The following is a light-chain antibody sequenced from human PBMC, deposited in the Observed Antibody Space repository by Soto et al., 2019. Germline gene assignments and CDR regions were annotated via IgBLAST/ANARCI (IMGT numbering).Light chain of an antibody. CDR3: QQYGTSPSIT. CDR2: GAS. J-gene: IGKJ5*01. Sequence: EIVLTQSPGTLSLSPGERATLSCRASQSVSSSYLAWYQQKPGQAPRLLIYGASSRASGIPDRFSGSGSGTDFTLTIRRLEPEDFAVYYCQQYGTSPSITFGQGTRWRL. V-gene: IGKV3-20*01. CDR1: QSVSSSY.